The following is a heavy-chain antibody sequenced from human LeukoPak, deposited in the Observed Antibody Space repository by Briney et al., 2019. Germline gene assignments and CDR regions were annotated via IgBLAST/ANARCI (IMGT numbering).Heavy chain of an antibody. CDR2: IRYDGSNK. V-gene: IGHV3-30*02. J-gene: IGHJ1*01. Sequence: GRSLRLSCAASGFTFSSYGMHWVRQAPGKGLEWVAFIRYDGSNKYYADSVKGRFTISRDNSKNTLYLQMNSLRAEDTAVYYCAKGGGGGGSYPTGFQHWGQGTLVTVSS. D-gene: IGHD1-26*01. CDR1: GFTFSSYG. CDR3: AKGGGGGGSYPTGFQH.